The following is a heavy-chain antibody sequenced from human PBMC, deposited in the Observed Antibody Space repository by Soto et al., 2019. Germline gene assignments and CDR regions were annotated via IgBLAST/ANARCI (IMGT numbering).Heavy chain of an antibody. CDR1: GGSFSGYY. Sequence: QVQLQQWGAGLLKPSETLSLTCAVYGGSFSGYYWSWIRQPPGKGLEWIGEINHSGSTNYNPSLKSRVTISVDTSKNQFSLKLSSVTAADTAVYYCASVFIAAAGLFDYWGQGTLVTVSS. CDR3: ASVFIAAAGLFDY. J-gene: IGHJ4*02. V-gene: IGHV4-34*01. D-gene: IGHD6-13*01. CDR2: INHSGST.